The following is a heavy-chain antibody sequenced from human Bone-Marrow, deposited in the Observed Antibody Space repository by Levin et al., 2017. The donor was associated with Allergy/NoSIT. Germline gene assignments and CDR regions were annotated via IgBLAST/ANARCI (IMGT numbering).Heavy chain of an antibody. CDR2: INPNSGGT. V-gene: IGHV1-2*02. D-gene: IGHD3-16*01. Sequence: ASVKVSCKASGYIFTDYYIHWVRQAPGQGLEWMGWINPNSGGTKYAQKFQGRVTMTRDPSISTAYVDLSRLRFDDTAVYYCARAIASGGNTYYYYYMDVWGKGTTVTVSS. CDR3: ARAIASGGNTYYYYYMDV. J-gene: IGHJ6*03. CDR1: GYIFTDYY.